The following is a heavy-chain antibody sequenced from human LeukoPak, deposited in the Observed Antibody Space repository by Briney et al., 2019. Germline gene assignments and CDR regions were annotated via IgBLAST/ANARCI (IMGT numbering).Heavy chain of an antibody. J-gene: IGHJ4*02. V-gene: IGHV4-4*02. CDR3: ARAGYGGNSLDY. CDR1: GGSISASDW. CDR2: IYHSGSN. D-gene: IGHD4-23*01. Sequence: SETLSLTCTVSGGSISASDWWSWVRQPPGKGLEWIGEIYHSGSNNYNPSLKSRVTISVDKSKNQFSLKLSSVTAADTAVYYCARAGYGGNSLDYWGQGTLVTVSS.